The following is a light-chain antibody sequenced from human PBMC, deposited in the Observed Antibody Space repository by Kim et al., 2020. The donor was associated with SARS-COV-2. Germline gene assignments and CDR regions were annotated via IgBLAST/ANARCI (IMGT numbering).Light chain of an antibody. CDR3: CSFAGSNTFL. CDR1: SSDVGGHNY. J-gene: IGLJ2*01. Sequence: GQSVTISCTGTSSDVGGHNYVSWYQQHPHKAPKLMVYDVTKRPSGVPDRFSGSKSGNTASLTISGLQAEDEADYYCCSFAGSNTFLFGGGTQLTVL. V-gene: IGLV2-11*03. CDR2: DVT.